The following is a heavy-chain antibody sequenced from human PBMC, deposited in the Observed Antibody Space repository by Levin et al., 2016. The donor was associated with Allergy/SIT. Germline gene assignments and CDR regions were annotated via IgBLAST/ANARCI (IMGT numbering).Heavy chain of an antibody. D-gene: IGHD6-19*01. CDR1: GGSISTFY. J-gene: IGHJ1*01. V-gene: IGHV4-59*13. CDR3: ARDPDYTTSWSPYFQH. CDR2: FHYSGGT. Sequence: SETLSLTCSVSGGSISTFYWSWIRQSPGKGLEWIGHFHYSGGTSYNPSLKSRVTISVDTSKSHLYLELSSVTAADTAVYYCARDPDYTTSWSPYFQHWGQGTLVTVSS.